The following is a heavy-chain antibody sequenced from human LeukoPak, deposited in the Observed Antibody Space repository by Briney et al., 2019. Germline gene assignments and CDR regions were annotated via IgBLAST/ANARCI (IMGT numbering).Heavy chain of an antibody. Sequence: SETLSLTCAVYGGSFSGYYWSWIRQPPGKGLEWIGEINHSGSTNYNPSLKSRVTISVDTSKNQFSLKLSSVTAADTAVYYCARVREMATIGREPTGEPWGFDYWGQGTLVTVSS. CDR3: ARVREMATIGREPTGEPWGFDY. CDR1: GGSFSGYY. D-gene: IGHD5-24*01. J-gene: IGHJ4*02. V-gene: IGHV4-34*01. CDR2: INHSGST.